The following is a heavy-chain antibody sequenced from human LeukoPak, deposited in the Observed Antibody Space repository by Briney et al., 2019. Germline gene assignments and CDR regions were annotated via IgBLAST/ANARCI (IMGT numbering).Heavy chain of an antibody. Sequence: PSETLSLTCTVSGGSISSYYWSWIRQPAGKGLEWIGRIYTSGSTNYNPSLKGRVTMSVDTSKNQFSLKLSSVTAADTAVYYCARTVASGYDLDYFDYWGQGTLVTVSS. D-gene: IGHD5-12*01. J-gene: IGHJ4*02. CDR2: IYTSGST. CDR3: ARTVASGYDLDYFDY. CDR1: GGSISSYY. V-gene: IGHV4-4*07.